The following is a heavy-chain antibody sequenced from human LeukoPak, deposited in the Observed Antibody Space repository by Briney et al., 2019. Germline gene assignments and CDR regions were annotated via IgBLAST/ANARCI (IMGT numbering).Heavy chain of an antibody. Sequence: GRSLRLSCAASGFTFSSYGMHWVRQAPGKGLEWVAVISYDGSNKYYADSVKGRFTISRDNSKNTLYLQMNSMRAEDTAVYYCAKGEGYYDSSGYEYFQHWGQGTLVTVSS. CDR3: AKGEGYYDSSGYEYFQH. V-gene: IGHV3-30*18. D-gene: IGHD3-22*01. CDR1: GFTFSSYG. J-gene: IGHJ1*01. CDR2: ISYDGSNK.